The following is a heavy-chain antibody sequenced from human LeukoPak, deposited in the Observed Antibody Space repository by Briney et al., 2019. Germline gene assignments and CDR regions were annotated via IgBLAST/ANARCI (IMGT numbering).Heavy chain of an antibody. J-gene: IGHJ6*03. CDR2: IKSKTDVGTT. D-gene: IGHD3-10*01. CDR1: GFTFINAW. V-gene: IGHV3-15*01. CDR3: TTDGVTLVRGLYYMDV. Sequence: PGGSLRLSCAASGFTFINAWMSCVRQAPGKGREWVGRIKSKTDVGTTEYAAAVKGRFTISRDDSKNTLYLQMNSLKTEDTVVYYCTTDGVTLVRGLYYMDVWGKGTTVTVSS.